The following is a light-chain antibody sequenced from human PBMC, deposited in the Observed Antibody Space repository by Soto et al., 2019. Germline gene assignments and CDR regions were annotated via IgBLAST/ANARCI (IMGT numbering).Light chain of an antibody. CDR2: DAS. CDR3: QKYNGALWT. CDR1: HDISNY. J-gene: IGKJ1*01. V-gene: IGKV1-33*01. Sequence: DIQITHTPPSLSASVGDRVTMTCQASHDISNYLNWYQQKPGKAPKLLIYDASSLESGVPSRFSGSGSGTEFTLTINSLQPEDVATYYCQKYNGALWTFGQGTKVDIK.